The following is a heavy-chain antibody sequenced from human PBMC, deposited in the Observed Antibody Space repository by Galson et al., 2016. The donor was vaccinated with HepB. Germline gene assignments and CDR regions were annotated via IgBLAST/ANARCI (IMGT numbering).Heavy chain of an antibody. D-gene: IGHD3-10*01. CDR3: ARDARYYDYCDY. V-gene: IGHV4-59*01. Sequence: SETLSLTCTVSGGSISSYYWSWIRQPPGKGLEWIGYIYYSGSTNYSPSLKSRVTISVDPSKNQFSLKLSSVTAADTAVYYCARDARYYDYCDYWGQGTLVTVSS. CDR1: GGSISSYY. J-gene: IGHJ4*02. CDR2: IYYSGST.